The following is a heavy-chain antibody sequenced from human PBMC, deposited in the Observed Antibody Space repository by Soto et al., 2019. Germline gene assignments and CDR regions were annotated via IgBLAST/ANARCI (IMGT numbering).Heavy chain of an antibody. V-gene: IGHV3-15*01. CDR3: TLATYSGYHFGY. CDR2: IKSKTDGGTT. D-gene: IGHD5-12*01. CDR1: GFTFSNAW. J-gene: IGHJ4*02. Sequence: GGSLRLSCAASGFTFSNAWMSWVRQAPGKGLEWVGRIKSKTDGGTTDYAAPVKGRFTISRDDSKNTLYLQMNSLKTEDTAVYYCTLATYSGYHFGYWGQGTLVTVSS.